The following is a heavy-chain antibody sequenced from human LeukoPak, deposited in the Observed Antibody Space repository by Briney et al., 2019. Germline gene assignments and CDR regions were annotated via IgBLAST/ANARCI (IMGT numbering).Heavy chain of an antibody. CDR2: IYPGDSDI. Sequence: GESLKISCKGSGYSFSTYWIGWVRQMPGKGLEWMGVIYPGDSDIRYSPSFQGQVTISADKSISTAYLQWSSLKASGTAMYYCARPPRKGITVPGIDVFDIWGQGTMVTVSS. V-gene: IGHV5-51*01. D-gene: IGHD6-19*01. J-gene: IGHJ3*02. CDR1: GYSFSTYW. CDR3: ARPPRKGITVPGIDVFDI.